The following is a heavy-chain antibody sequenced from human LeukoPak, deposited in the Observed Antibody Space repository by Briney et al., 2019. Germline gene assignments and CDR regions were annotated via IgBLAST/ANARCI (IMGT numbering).Heavy chain of an antibody. V-gene: IGHV4-39*07. D-gene: IGHD5-18*01. J-gene: IGHJ5*02. CDR2: IYYSGST. CDR1: GGSISSSSYY. Sequence: SETLSLTCTVSGGSISSSSYYWGWIRQPPGKGLEWIGSIYYSGSTYYNPSLKSRVTISVDTSKNQFSLKLSSVTAADTAVYYCARVDTAMVRGTHNWFDPWGQGTLVTVSS. CDR3: ARVDTAMVRGTHNWFDP.